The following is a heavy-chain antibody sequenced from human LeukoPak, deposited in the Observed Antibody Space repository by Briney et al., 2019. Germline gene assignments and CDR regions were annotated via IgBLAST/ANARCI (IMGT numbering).Heavy chain of an antibody. CDR2: IIPIFGTA. V-gene: IGHV1-69*05. D-gene: IGHD3-22*01. J-gene: IGHJ5*02. Sequence: SVKVSCKASGGTFSSYAISWVQQAPGQGLEWMGGIIPIFGTANYAQKFQGRVTITTDESTSTAYMELSSLRSEDTAVYYCARGPVVTNWFDPWGQGTLVTVSS. CDR1: GGTFSSYA. CDR3: ARGPVVTNWFDP.